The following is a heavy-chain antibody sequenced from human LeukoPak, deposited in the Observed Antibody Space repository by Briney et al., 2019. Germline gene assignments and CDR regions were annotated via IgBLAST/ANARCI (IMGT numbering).Heavy chain of an antibody. Sequence: GRSLRLSCAASGFTFSNYAMYWVRQAPGKGLEWVLGVSDSGDGTHYADSVKGRFTISRDNSKNTLYLQMDNLSGEDTAVYYCAKDRACGQWNCQGSDYWGQGTLVTVSS. V-gene: IGHV3-23*01. D-gene: IGHD1-7*01. J-gene: IGHJ4*02. CDR3: AKDRACGQWNCQGSDY. CDR1: GFTFSNYA. CDR2: VSDSGDGT.